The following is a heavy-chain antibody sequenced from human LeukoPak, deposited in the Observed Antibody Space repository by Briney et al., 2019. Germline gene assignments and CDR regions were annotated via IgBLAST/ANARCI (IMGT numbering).Heavy chain of an antibody. CDR3: ADGLYGSGSYR. D-gene: IGHD3-10*01. Sequence: PSETLSLTCAVYGGSFSGYYWSWIRQPPGKGLEWIGEINHSGSTNYNPSLKSRVTISVDTSNNQFSLKLSSVTAADTAVYYCADGLYGSGSYRWGQGTLVTVSS. CDR2: INHSGST. J-gene: IGHJ4*02. V-gene: IGHV4-34*01. CDR1: GGSFSGYY.